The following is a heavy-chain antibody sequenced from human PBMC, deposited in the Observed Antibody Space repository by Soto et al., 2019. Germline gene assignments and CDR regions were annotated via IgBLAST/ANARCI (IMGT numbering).Heavy chain of an antibody. V-gene: IGHV1-69*02. CDR3: APRVYSYGNPLG. CDR2: IIPILGIA. Sequence: QVQLVQSGAEVKKPGSSVKVSCKASGGTFSSYTISWVRQAPGQGLEWMGRIIPILGIANYAQKFQGRVTITADKSTSTAYMELSSLRSEDTAVYYCAPRVYSYGNPLGWGQGTLVTVSS. CDR1: GGTFSSYT. J-gene: IGHJ4*02. D-gene: IGHD5-18*01.